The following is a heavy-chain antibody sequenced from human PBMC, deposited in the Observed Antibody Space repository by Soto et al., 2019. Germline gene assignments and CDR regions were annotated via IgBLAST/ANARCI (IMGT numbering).Heavy chain of an antibody. D-gene: IGHD3-10*01. Sequence: GASVKVSCKASGYTFTGYYMHWVRQAPGQGLEWMGWINPNSGGTNYAQRFQGWVTMTRDTSISTAYMELSRLRSDDTAVYYCARKSPTGVTMVRGKDNYYYYGMDVWGQGTTVTVSS. CDR2: INPNSGGT. CDR1: GYTFTGYY. CDR3: ARKSPTGVTMVRGKDNYYYYGMDV. J-gene: IGHJ6*02. V-gene: IGHV1-2*04.